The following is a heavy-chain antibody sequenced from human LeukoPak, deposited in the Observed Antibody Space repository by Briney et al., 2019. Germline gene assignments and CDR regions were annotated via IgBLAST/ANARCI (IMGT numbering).Heavy chain of an antibody. Sequence: SLRLSCAASGFTFDDYAMHWVRQAPGKGLEWVSGISWNSGTIGYADSVKGRFTISRDNAKNSLYLQMNSLRAEDMALYYCAKDRTSGSSGAFDIWGQGTMVTVSS. D-gene: IGHD1-26*01. CDR1: GFTFDDYA. CDR3: AKDRTSGSSGAFDI. V-gene: IGHV3-9*03. J-gene: IGHJ3*02. CDR2: ISWNSGTI.